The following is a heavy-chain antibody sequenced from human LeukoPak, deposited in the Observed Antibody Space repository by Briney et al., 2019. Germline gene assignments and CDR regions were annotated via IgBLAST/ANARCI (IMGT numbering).Heavy chain of an antibody. Sequence: PSETLSLTCTVSGYSISSGYYWGWIRQPPGKGLEWIGSIYHSGSTYYNPSLKSRVTISVDTSKNQFSLKLSSVTAADTAVYYCARDRGGATRWGQGTLVTVSS. D-gene: IGHD1-26*01. CDR3: ARDRGGATR. J-gene: IGHJ4*02. CDR1: GYSISSGYY. V-gene: IGHV4-38-2*02. CDR2: IYHSGST.